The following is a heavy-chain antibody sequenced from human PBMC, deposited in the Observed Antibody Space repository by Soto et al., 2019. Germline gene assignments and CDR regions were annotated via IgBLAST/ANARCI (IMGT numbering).Heavy chain of an antibody. Sequence: ASVKISCKVSGYTLTELSMHWVRQAPGKGLEWMGGFDPEDGETIYAQKFQGRVTMTEDTSTDTAYMELSSLRSEDTAVYYCATELLQTIAVAGPDAFDIWGQGTMVTVSS. D-gene: IGHD6-19*01. CDR1: GYTLTELS. V-gene: IGHV1-24*01. J-gene: IGHJ3*02. CDR3: ATELLQTIAVAGPDAFDI. CDR2: FDPEDGET.